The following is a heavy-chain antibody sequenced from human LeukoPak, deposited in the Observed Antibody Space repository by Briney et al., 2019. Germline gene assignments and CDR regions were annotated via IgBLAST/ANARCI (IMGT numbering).Heavy chain of an antibody. CDR3: ARDQLELNFDY. J-gene: IGHJ4*02. Sequence: GGSLRLSCAASGFTFSSYWMHWVRQAPGKGLVGVSRINSDGSSTSYADSVKGRFTISRDNAKNTLYLQMNSLRAEDTAVYYCARDQLELNFDYWGQGTLVTVSS. D-gene: IGHD1-7*01. V-gene: IGHV3-74*01. CDR1: GFTFSSYW. CDR2: INSDGSST.